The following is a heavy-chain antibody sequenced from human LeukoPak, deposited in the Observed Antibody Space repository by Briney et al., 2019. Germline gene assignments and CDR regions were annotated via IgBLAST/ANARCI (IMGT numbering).Heavy chain of an antibody. CDR2: ISSSSTTI. Sequence: GGSLRLSCAASGFTFSSYSMMWVRQAPGKGLEWVSYISSSSTTIHYADSVKGRFTISRDNAKNSVYLQMNSLRAEDTAVYYCAKDPIDWGTIYFDYWGQGTLVTVSS. CDR3: AKDPIDWGTIYFDY. V-gene: IGHV3-48*01. J-gene: IGHJ4*02. D-gene: IGHD3-9*01. CDR1: GFTFSSYS.